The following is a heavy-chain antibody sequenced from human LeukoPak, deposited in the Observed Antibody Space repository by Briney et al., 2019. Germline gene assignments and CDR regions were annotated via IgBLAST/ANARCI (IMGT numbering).Heavy chain of an antibody. CDR1: GFTFSSYS. Sequence: PGGSLRLSCAASGFTFSSYSMSWVRQAPGKGLEWVSSISSSSTYRYYAASVKGRFTISRDNSKNTLYLQMNSLRAEDTAVYYCAEDRAKNWNYALDYWGQGTLVTVSS. D-gene: IGHD1-7*01. CDR2: ISSSSTYR. J-gene: IGHJ4*02. CDR3: AEDRAKNWNYALDY. V-gene: IGHV3-21*04.